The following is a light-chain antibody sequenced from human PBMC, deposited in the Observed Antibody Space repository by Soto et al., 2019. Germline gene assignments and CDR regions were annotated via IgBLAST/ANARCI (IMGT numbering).Light chain of an antibody. CDR1: QSVSIW. V-gene: IGKV1-5*01. J-gene: IGKJ2*01. Sequence: DIQMTQSPSTLPASVGDRVTITCRASQSVSIWLAWYQQKPGKPPKLPIYDDSRLESGVPSRFSGSASGAEFTLTISGLQPDDFATYYCQQYSSFPYTFGQGTKLEIK. CDR3: QQYSSFPYT. CDR2: DDS.